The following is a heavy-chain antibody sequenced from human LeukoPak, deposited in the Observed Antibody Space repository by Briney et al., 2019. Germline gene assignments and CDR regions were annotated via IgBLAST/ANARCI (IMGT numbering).Heavy chain of an antibody. CDR3: AKPAGYSSSWYPNFDY. CDR2: IRYDGSNK. D-gene: IGHD6-13*01. CDR1: GFTFSSYG. J-gene: IGHJ4*02. V-gene: IGHV3-30*02. Sequence: PGGSLRLSCAASGFTFSSYGMHWVRQAPGKGLDWVAFIRYDGSNKYCADSVKGRFTISRDNSKNTLYLQMNSLRAEDTAVYYCAKPAGYSSSWYPNFDYWGQGTLVTVSS.